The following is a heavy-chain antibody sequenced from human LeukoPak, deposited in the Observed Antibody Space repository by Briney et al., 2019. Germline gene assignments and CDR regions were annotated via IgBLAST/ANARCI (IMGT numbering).Heavy chain of an antibody. CDR1: GGSISSYY. V-gene: IGHV4-59*01. D-gene: IGHD3-22*01. J-gene: IGHJ5*02. CDR2: IYYSGST. Sequence: SETLSLTCTVSGGSISSYYWIWIRQPPGKGLEWIGYIYYSGSTNYNPSLKSRVTISVDTTKNQFSLKLSSVTAADTAVYYCASYYYDSSGYNGLFDPWGQGTLVTVSS. CDR3: ASYYYDSSGYNGLFDP.